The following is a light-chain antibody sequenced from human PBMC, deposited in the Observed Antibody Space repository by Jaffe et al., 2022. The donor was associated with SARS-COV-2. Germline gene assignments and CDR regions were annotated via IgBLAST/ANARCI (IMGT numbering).Light chain of an antibody. CDR3: QQYDNLP. V-gene: IGKV1-33*01. CDR1: QDISNY. Sequence: DIQMTQSPSSLSASVGDRVTITCQANQDISNYLNWYQQKPGKAPKLLIYDVSNLKTGVPSRFSGSGSGTGVVQWRWIWDRFTFTISSLQPEDIATYYCQQYDNLPLGQGTRLEIK. J-gene: IGKJ5*01. CDR2: DVS.